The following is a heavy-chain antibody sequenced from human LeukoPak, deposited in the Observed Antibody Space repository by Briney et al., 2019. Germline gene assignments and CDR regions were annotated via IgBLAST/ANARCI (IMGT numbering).Heavy chain of an antibody. CDR2: VNYIGTT. J-gene: IGHJ4*01. Sequence: PSETLSLTRTVSGGSISSYYWNWIRQPPGKGLEWIAYVNYIGTTNYNPSLRSRVAISLDTSRNQFSLNLTSVTAADTAVYYCARADYSGAWHGGGGYFFNYWGQGTLVTVSS. CDR3: ARADYSGAWHGGGGYFFNY. CDR1: GGSISSYY. D-gene: IGHD1-26*01. V-gene: IGHV4-59*01.